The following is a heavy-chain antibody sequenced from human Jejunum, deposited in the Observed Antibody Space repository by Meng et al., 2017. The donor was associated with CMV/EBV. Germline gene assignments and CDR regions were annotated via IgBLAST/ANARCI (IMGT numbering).Heavy chain of an antibody. D-gene: IGHD5-12*01. V-gene: IGHV3-11*04. CDR1: TFRDYF. Sequence: TFRDYFMTWIRQAPGKGLEWIAYISNSGDTISYVDSVKSRFTISRDNANNSLYLHMNSLRVEDTAVYYCARSVTTSDFDYYYGMDVWGQGTTVTVSS. CDR3: ARSVTTSDFDYYYGMDV. J-gene: IGHJ6*02. CDR2: ISNSGDTI.